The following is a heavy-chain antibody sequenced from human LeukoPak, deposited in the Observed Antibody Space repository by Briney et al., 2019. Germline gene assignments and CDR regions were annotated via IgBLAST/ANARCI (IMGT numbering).Heavy chain of an antibody. CDR1: GYTFTGYY. CDR2: INPNSGDT. D-gene: IGHD3-22*01. CDR3: ARDGGYYYDSSGYYY. J-gene: IGHJ4*02. Sequence: ASVKVSCKASGYTFTGYYLHWVRQAPGQGLEWMAWINPNSGDTKYAQKFQGRVTMTRDTSIRTAYMELSSLRSDDTAVYYCARDGGYYYDSSGYYYWGQGTLVTVSS. V-gene: IGHV1-2*02.